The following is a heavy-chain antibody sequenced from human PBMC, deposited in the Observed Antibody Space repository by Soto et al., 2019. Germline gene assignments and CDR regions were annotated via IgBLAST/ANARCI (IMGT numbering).Heavy chain of an antibody. D-gene: IGHD4-17*01. CDR1: GFTFSSYA. V-gene: IGHV3-30-3*01. J-gene: IGHJ4*02. Sequence: QVQLVESGGGVVQPGRSLRLSCAASGFTFSSYAMHWVRQAPGKGLEWVAVISYDGSNKYYADSVKGRFTISRDNSKNTLYLQMNSLRAEDTAVYYCARDPPPVHDYGLLYYFDYWGQGTLVTVSS. CDR3: ARDPPPVHDYGLLYYFDY. CDR2: ISYDGSNK.